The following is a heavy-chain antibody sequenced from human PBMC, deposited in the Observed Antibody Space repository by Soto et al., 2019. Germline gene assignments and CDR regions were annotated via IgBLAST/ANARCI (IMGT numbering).Heavy chain of an antibody. Sequence: SVTLSLTCTVSGGSISSCGYYWSWIRQHPGKGLEWIGYIYYSGSTYYNPSLKSRVTISVDTYKNQFSLKLSSVTAADTAVYYCARGERARRVLGSPHFDYCGQGTLLTVSS. CDR3: ARGERARRVLGSPHFDY. J-gene: IGHJ4*02. CDR2: IYYSGST. D-gene: IGHD1-26*01. V-gene: IGHV4-31*03. CDR1: GGSISSCGYY.